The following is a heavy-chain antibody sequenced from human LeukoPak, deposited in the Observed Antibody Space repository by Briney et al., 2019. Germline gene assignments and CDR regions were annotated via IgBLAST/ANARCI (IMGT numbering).Heavy chain of an antibody. V-gene: IGHV3-48*01. CDR1: GFSFSIYS. CDR2: ISHTGSTV. CDR3: AKDLSPLYYYYGMDV. J-gene: IGHJ6*02. Sequence: PGGSLRLSCAASGFSFSIYSLNWVRQAPGKGLEWVSYISHTGSTVSYADSVKGRFTISRDNSKNTLYLQMNSLSAEDTAVYYCAKDLSPLYYYYGMDVWGQGTTVTVSS.